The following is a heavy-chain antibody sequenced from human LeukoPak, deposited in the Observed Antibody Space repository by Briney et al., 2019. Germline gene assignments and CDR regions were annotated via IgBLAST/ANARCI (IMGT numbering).Heavy chain of an antibody. CDR2: LNSDGSTT. D-gene: IGHD4-17*01. Sequence: QPGGSLRLSCAASGFTFSSFWMHWVRQVPGKGLVWVSGLNSDGSTTGYADSVRGRFTIPRDNAKSTLYLQMNSLRAEDTAVYYCARGGYGAHMGWGQGTLVTVSS. CDR3: ARGGYGAHMG. CDR1: GFTFSSFW. V-gene: IGHV3-74*01. J-gene: IGHJ4*02.